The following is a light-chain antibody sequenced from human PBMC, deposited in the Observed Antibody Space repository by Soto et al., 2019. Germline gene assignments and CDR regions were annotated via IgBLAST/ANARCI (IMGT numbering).Light chain of an antibody. J-gene: IGLJ2*01. CDR2: EVT. CDR1: SSDVGNYNL. Sequence: QSALTQPASVFGSPGQSITISCTGTSSDVGNYNLVSWYQHHPGTAPKLMVYEVTKRPSGVSSRFSGSKSGNTASLTISGLLAEDEADYYCCSAANSPSAVVFGGGTKLTVL. CDR3: CSAANSPSAVV. V-gene: IGLV2-23*02.